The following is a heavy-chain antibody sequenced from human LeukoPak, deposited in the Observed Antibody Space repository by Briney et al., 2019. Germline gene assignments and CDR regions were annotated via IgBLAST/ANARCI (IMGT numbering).Heavy chain of an antibody. CDR3: ARDREYPNVHWAFDI. CDR1: EYTYTGYY. Sequence: ASVKVSCKASEYTYTGYYMHWVRQAPGQGLEWMGWINPNSGGTNYAQKFQGRVTMTRDTSISTAYMELSRLRSDDTAVYYCARDREYPNVHWAFDIWGQGTMVTVSS. V-gene: IGHV1-2*02. D-gene: IGHD2/OR15-2a*01. J-gene: IGHJ3*02. CDR2: INPNSGGT.